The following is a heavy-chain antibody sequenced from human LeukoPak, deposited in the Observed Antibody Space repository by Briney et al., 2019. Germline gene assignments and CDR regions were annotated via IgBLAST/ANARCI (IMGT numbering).Heavy chain of an antibody. D-gene: IGHD3-9*01. CDR1: GFTFSNYA. Sequence: PGGSLRLSCVASGFTFSNYAMSWVRQAPGKGLEWVSAILGSGGSTYYADSVKGRFTVSRGNSKSTLYLQMNSLRAEDTALYYCAKWGDYDVLTGYYVPDYWGQGTLVTVSS. J-gene: IGHJ4*02. CDR3: AKWGDYDVLTGYYVPDY. CDR2: ILGSGGST. V-gene: IGHV3-23*01.